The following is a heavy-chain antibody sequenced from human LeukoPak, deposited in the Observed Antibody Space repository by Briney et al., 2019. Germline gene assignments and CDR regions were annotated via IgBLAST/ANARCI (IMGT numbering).Heavy chain of an antibody. CDR3: ARVNGDAHNKSDY. CDR1: GYSISSGYY. J-gene: IGHJ4*02. D-gene: IGHD5-24*01. Sequence: SETLSLTCTVSGYSISSGYYWGWIRQPPGKGLEWIGSIYHSGSTYYNPSLKSRVTTSIDTSKNQLSLNLKPVTAADTAVYYCARVNGDAHNKSDYWGQGTLVTVSS. CDR2: IYHSGST. V-gene: IGHV4-38-2*02.